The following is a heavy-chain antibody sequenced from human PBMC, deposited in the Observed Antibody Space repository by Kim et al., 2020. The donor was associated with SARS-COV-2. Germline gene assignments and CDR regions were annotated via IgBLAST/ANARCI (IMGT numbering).Heavy chain of an antibody. J-gene: IGHJ5*02. D-gene: IGHD3-22*01. Sequence: SQTLSLTCAISGDSVSSNSAAWNWIRQSPSRGLEWLGRTYYRSKWYNDYAVSVKSRITINPDTSKNQFSLQLNSVTPEDTAVYYCARAYYYDSSGYYWGNWFDPWGQGTLVTVSS. CDR3: ARAYYYDSSGYYWGNWFDP. CDR2: TYYRSKWYN. CDR1: GDSVSSNSAA. V-gene: IGHV6-1*01.